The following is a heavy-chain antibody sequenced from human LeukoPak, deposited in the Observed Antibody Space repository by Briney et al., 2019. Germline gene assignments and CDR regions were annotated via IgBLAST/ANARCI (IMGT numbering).Heavy chain of an antibody. V-gene: IGHV3-23*01. CDR1: GFTLTSYV. CDR2: VSGVGGST. CDR3: VKGGPRGYSYGYMVY. J-gene: IGHJ4*02. D-gene: IGHD5-18*01. Sequence: PGGSLRLSCAASGFTLTSYVMTWVRQAPGKGLEWVSAVSGVGGSTYYAESVKGRFTISRDNSKNTLYLQMNSLRGEDTAVYYCVKGGPRGYSYGYMVYWGQGTLVTVSS.